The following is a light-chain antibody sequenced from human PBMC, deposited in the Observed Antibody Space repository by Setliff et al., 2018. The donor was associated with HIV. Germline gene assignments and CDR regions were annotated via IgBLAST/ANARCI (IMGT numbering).Light chain of an antibody. CDR2: EAS. CDR3: SSYTSTSTYV. Sequence: ALTQPPSVSGSPGQSVTISCTGTSSDVGTYNRVSWYQQPPGTAPKLMIYEASNRPSGVPDRFSGSKSGNTASLTISGLQAEDAADYYCSSYTSTSTYVFGTGTKVTVL. CDR1: SSDVGTYNR. V-gene: IGLV2-18*02. J-gene: IGLJ1*01.